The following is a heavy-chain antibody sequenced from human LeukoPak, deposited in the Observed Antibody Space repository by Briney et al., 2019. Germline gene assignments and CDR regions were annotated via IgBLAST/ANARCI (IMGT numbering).Heavy chain of an antibody. CDR1: GGSITSYY. CDR2: INHSGST. Sequence: SETLSLTCTVSGGSITSYYWSWIRQPAGKGLEWIGEINHSGSTNYNPSLKSRVTISVDTSKNQFSLKLSSVTAADTAVYYCAITSLQWPVDYWGQGTLVTVSS. V-gene: IGHV4-34*01. J-gene: IGHJ4*02. CDR3: AITSLQWPVDY. D-gene: IGHD6-19*01.